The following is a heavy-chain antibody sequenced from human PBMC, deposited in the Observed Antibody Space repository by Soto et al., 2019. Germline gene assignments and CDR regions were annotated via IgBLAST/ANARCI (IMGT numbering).Heavy chain of an antibody. V-gene: IGHV3-72*01. Sequence: EVQLVESGGGLAQPGGSLRLSCVGSGFSFSDHHMHWVRQAPGKGLEWVGRARNRAGSYTTEYAASVKGRFTISRDDSKNSLYVQMNSLKTEDTAVYYCSNSPVGKIGSGWGQGTLVTVSS. D-gene: IGHD6-13*01. J-gene: IGHJ4*02. CDR3: SNSPVGKIGSG. CDR1: GFSFSDHH. CDR2: ARNRAGSYTT.